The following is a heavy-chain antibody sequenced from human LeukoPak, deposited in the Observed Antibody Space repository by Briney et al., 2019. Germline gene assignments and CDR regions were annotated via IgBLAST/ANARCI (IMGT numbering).Heavy chain of an antibody. CDR1: EYTFTNYD. CDR3: ARSLGTYWGKDFLNWFDP. V-gene: IGHV1-8*01. Sequence: ASVQVSCKASEYTFTNYDINWVRQATGQGLEWMGWINPNSGNTGYTQKFQGRVTMTRNTSLSTAYMELTSLKSEDTAVYYCARSLGTYWGKDFLNWFDPWGQGTRVTVSS. D-gene: IGHD3-16*01. CDR2: INPNSGNT. J-gene: IGHJ5*02.